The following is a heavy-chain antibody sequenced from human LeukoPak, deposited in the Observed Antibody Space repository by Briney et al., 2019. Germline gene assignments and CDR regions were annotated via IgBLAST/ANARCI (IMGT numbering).Heavy chain of an antibody. CDR1: GFTFSSYA. CDR2: ISGSGGST. CDR3: AKDRGATVVDY. Sequence: GGSLRLSCAASGFTFSSYAMSWVRQAPGKGLEWVSAISGSGGSTYYADSVKGRFTISRDNSKNTLYLQMNSLRAEDTAAYHCAKDRGATVVDYWGQGTLVTVSS. V-gene: IGHV3-23*01. J-gene: IGHJ4*02. D-gene: IGHD1-26*01.